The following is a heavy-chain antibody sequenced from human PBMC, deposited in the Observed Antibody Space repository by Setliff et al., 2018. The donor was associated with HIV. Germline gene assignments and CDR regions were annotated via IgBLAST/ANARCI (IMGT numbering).Heavy chain of an antibody. CDR1: GGSFGDYH. V-gene: IGHV4-4*07. CDR2: IFRSGTT. D-gene: IGHD3-10*01. J-gene: IGHJ5*02. CDR3: ARDRHYSGLGSYGP. Sequence: PSETLSLTCTLSGGSFGDYHWSWIRQPAGRGLEWIGRIFRSGTTDYKFSLKSRVTISIDTSRNQFSLRLTSVTAEDTAVYYCARDRHYSGLGSYGPWGPGTRVTGSA.